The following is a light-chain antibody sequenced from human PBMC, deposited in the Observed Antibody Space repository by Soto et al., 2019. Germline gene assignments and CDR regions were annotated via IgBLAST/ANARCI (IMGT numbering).Light chain of an antibody. V-gene: IGKV3-15*01. J-gene: IGKJ4*01. CDR2: GAS. CDR3: QQYNNSPLT. CDR1: QSVANSY. Sequence: EIVMTQSPVTLSVSPGERATLSCRASQSVANSYLAWYQQKPGQAPRLLIFGASTRAAGIPARFSGSGSGTEFTLTISSLQSEDFAVYYCQQYNNSPLTFGGGTKVEIK.